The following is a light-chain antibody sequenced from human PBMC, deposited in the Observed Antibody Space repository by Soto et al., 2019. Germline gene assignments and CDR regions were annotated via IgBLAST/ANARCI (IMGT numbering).Light chain of an antibody. CDR3: QQYGSTPLT. J-gene: IGKJ4*01. Sequence: EIVLTQSPGTLSLSPGERATLSCRASQSFRSSYLAWYQQKPGQAPRLLIYGASSRATGIPDRFSGRGSGTDFALTISRLEPEDFAVYYCQQYGSTPLTFGGGTKVEIK. V-gene: IGKV3-20*01. CDR1: QSFRSSY. CDR2: GAS.